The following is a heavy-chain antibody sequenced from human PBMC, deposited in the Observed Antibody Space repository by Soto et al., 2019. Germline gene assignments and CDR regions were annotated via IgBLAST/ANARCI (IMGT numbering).Heavy chain of an antibody. CDR1: GFTFSSYA. CDR3: AKEPPDSSGWYGYFQH. J-gene: IGHJ1*01. CDR2: ISGSGGST. V-gene: IGHV3-23*01. Sequence: GGSLRLSCAASGFTFSSYAMSWVRQAPGKGLEWVSAISGSGGSTYYADSVKGRFTISRDNSKNTLYLQMNSLRAEDTAVYSCAKEPPDSSGWYGYFQHWGQGTLVTVSS. D-gene: IGHD6-19*01.